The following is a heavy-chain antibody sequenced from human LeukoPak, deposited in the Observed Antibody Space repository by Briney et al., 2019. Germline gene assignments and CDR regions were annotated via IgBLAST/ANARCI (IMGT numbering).Heavy chain of an antibody. CDR1: GFTFSSYA. D-gene: IGHD6-13*01. CDR2: ISYDGSNK. J-gene: IGHJ3*02. Sequence: GGSLRLSCAASGFTFSSYAMHWVRQAPGKGLEWVAVISYDGSNKYYADPVKGRFTISRDNSKNTLYLQMNSLRAEDTAVYYCARDLLSSWYKSAAFDIWGQGTMVTVSS. V-gene: IGHV3-30-3*01. CDR3: ARDLLSSWYKSAAFDI.